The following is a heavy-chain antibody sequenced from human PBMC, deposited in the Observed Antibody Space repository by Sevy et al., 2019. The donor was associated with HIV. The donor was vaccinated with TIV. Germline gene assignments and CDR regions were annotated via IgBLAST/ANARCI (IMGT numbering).Heavy chain of an antibody. CDR3: ARDRSPPRNYDSSGYPFDY. J-gene: IGHJ4*02. D-gene: IGHD3-22*01. Sequence: ASVKVSCKASGYTFTSYGISWVRQAPGQGLEWMGWISAYNGNTNYAQKLQGRVTMTTDTSTSKAYMELRSLRSDDTAVYYCARDRSPPRNYDSSGYPFDYWGQGTLVTVSS. CDR1: GYTFTSYG. CDR2: ISAYNGNT. V-gene: IGHV1-18*01.